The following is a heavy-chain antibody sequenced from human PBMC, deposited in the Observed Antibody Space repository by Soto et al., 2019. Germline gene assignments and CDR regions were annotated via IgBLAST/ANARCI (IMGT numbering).Heavy chain of an antibody. V-gene: IGHV3-23*01. J-gene: IGHJ4*02. CDR3: AKSPNLVRGLDHDY. D-gene: IGHD3-10*01. CDR1: GFTFSNYA. Sequence: LRLSCAASGFTFSNYAMSWVRRAPGKGLEWVSTISGTGGSTYYADSVKGRFTISRDNSKNTLYLQMNSLRAEDTAVYYCAKSPNLVRGLDHDYWGQGTLVTVSS. CDR2: ISGTGGST.